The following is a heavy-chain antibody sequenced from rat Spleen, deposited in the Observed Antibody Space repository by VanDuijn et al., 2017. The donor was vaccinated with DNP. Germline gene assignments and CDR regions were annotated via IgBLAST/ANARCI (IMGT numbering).Heavy chain of an antibody. CDR1: GFTFSDHN. Sequence: EVLLVESDGGLVQPGRSLKLSCAVSGFTFSDHNMAWVRQAPKKSLEWVATISYEGSRTYYGDSVKGRFTISRDNAKSTLYLQMNSLRSEDTATYYCARLGGDWGQGVMVTVSS. J-gene: IGHJ2*01. V-gene: IGHV5-22*01. CDR3: ARLGGD. D-gene: IGHD5-1*01. CDR2: ISYEGSRT.